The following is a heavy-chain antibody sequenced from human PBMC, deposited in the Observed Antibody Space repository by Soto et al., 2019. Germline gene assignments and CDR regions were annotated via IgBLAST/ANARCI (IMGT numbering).Heavy chain of an antibody. V-gene: IGHV3-30*18. Sequence: GESLKISCAASGFTFSSYGMHWVRQAPGKGLEWVAVISYDGSNKYYADSVKGRLTISRDNSKNTLYLQMNSLRAEDTAVYYCAKARADIVVVPAHFDYWGQGTLVTVSS. CDR1: GFTFSSYG. J-gene: IGHJ4*02. CDR3: AKARADIVVVPAHFDY. D-gene: IGHD2-2*01. CDR2: ISYDGSNK.